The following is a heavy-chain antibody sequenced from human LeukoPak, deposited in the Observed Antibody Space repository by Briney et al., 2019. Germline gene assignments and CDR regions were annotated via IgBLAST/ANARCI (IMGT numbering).Heavy chain of an antibody. Sequence: GGSLRLSCAASGFTFSSYWMHWVRQDPGTGLLWLSRIKTDGTSTSYADSVKGRFTISRDNGKSTLYLQMNSLRAEDTAMYYCARDPGENTYGYDPFDYWGQGTLVTVSS. CDR3: ARDPGENTYGYDPFDY. V-gene: IGHV3-74*01. CDR1: GFTFSSYW. CDR2: IKTDGTST. J-gene: IGHJ4*02. D-gene: IGHD5-18*01.